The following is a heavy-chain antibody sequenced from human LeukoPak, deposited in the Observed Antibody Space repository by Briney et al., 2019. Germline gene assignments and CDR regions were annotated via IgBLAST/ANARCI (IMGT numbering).Heavy chain of an antibody. CDR3: ARVAGGVIDMSFDY. J-gene: IGHJ4*02. V-gene: IGHV3-48*03. CDR1: GFTFSSYE. CDR2: ISSSGSTI. D-gene: IGHD3-16*02. Sequence: GGSLRLSCAASGFTFSSYEMNWVRQAPGKGLEWVSYISSSGSTIYYADSVKGRFTISRDNAKNSLYLQMNSQRAEDTAVYYCARVAGGVIDMSFDYWGQGTLVTVSS.